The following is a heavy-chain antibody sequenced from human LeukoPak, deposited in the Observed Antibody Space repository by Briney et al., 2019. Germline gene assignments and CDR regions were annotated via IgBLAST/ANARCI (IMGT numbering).Heavy chain of an antibody. CDR2: IYHSGST. V-gene: IGHV4-4*02. J-gene: IGHJ4*02. CDR1: GVSISSSNW. CDR3: ARAPVGATSYFDY. D-gene: IGHD1-26*01. Sequence: PSGTLSLTCAVSGVSISSSNWWSWVRQPPGKGLEWIGEIYHSGSTNYNPSLKSRVTISVDKSKNQFSLKLSSVTAADTAVYYCARAPVGATSYFDYWGQGTLVTVSS.